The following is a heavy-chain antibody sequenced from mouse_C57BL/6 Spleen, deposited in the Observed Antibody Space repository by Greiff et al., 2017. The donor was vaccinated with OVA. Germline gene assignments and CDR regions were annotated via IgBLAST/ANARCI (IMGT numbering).Heavy chain of an antibody. D-gene: IGHD1-1*01. CDR3: ARADTTVVAPFAY. CDR2: IDPSDSYT. CDR1: GYTFTSYW. Sequence: VQLQQPGAELVKPGASVKLSCKASGYTFTSYWMQWVKQRPGQGLEWIGEIDPSDSYTNYNQKFKGKATLTVDTSSSTAYMQLSSLTSEDSAVYYCARADTTVVAPFAYWGQGTLVTVSA. J-gene: IGHJ3*01. V-gene: IGHV1-50*01.